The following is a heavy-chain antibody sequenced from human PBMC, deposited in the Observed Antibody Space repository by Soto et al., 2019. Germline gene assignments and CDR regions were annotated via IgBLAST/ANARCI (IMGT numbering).Heavy chain of an antibody. CDR2: IYWDDDR. CDR1: GFSLSTGGVG. D-gene: IGHD3-16*01. V-gene: IGHV2-5*02. Sequence: QITLMESGPALVKPTQTLTLTCTFSGFSLSTGGVGVGWIRQPPGKALEWLALIYWDDDRRFHPSLKIRLTLTKDTSRHQVVLTMTNMDPVDTATYYCAHIEITYGGVVRDDAFDVWGQGTMVTVSS. CDR3: AHIEITYGGVVRDDAFDV. J-gene: IGHJ3*01.